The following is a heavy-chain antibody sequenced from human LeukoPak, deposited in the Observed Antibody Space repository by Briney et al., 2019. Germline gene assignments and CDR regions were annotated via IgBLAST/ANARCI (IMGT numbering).Heavy chain of an antibody. CDR1: GYIFTNYL. V-gene: IGHV5-10-1*01. CDR2: IDPDDSYT. Sequence: GESLKTSCKCSGYIFTNYLISWGRQLPGKGLEWMGRIDPDDSYTNYSPSFQGHVTISVDKSNSTAYLQWSGLKASDTAMYYCARQTDTANVGAYWGQGTLVTVSS. D-gene: IGHD5-18*01. J-gene: IGHJ4*02. CDR3: ARQTDTANVGAY.